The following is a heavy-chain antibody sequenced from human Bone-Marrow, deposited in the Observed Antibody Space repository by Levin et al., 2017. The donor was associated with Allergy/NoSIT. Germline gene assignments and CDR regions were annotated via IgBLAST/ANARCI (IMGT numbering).Heavy chain of an antibody. J-gene: IGHJ5*02. CDR1: GASIRDDGYY. CDR3: VRDSTRLLPSRGFGP. V-gene: IGHV4-31*03. Sequence: SCTVSGASIRDDGYYWSWIRQHPGKGLEWIGYIYYSGSTYYNPSLKSRVTISIDMSENRFSLHLSSVTAADTAVYSCVRDSTRLLPSRGFGPWGQGTLVTVSS. CDR2: IYYSGST. D-gene: IGHD2/OR15-2a*01.